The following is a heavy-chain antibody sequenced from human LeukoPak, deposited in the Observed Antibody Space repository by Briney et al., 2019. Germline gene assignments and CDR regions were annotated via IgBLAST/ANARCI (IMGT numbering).Heavy chain of an antibody. V-gene: IGHV4-59*01. Sequence: WETLSLTCTVSGGSISSYYWSWIRQPPGKGLEWIGYIYYSGSTNYNPSLKSRVTISVDTSKNQFSLKLSSVTAADTAVYFCARGPYSYDSSGAFDIWGQGTMVTVSS. J-gene: IGHJ3*02. CDR3: ARGPYSYDSSGAFDI. CDR2: IYYSGST. CDR1: GGSISSYY. D-gene: IGHD3-22*01.